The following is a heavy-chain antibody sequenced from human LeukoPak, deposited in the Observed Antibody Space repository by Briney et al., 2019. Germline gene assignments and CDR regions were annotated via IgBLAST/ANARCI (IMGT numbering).Heavy chain of an antibody. V-gene: IGHV1-69*06. Sequence: ASVKVSCKASGYTFTSYGISWVRQAPGQGLEWVGGIIPIFGTANYAQKFQGRVTITADKSTSTAYMELSSLRSEDTAVYYCASGYYDFWSGYLSFDYWGQGTLVTVSP. J-gene: IGHJ4*02. CDR1: GYTFTSYG. D-gene: IGHD3-3*01. CDR2: IIPIFGTA. CDR3: ASGYYDFWSGYLSFDY.